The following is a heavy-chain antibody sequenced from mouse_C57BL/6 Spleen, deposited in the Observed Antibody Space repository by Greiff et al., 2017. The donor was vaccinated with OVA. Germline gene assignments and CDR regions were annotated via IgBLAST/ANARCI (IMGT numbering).Heavy chain of an antibody. CDR3: ARGPGLVAY. Sequence: QVQLQQPGAELVRPGSSVKLSCKASGYTFTSYWMHWVKQRPIQGLEWIGNIDPSDIETHYNQKFKDKATLTVDKSSSTAYMQLSSLTSEDSAVYYCARGPGLVAYWGQGTLVTVSA. J-gene: IGHJ3*01. CDR1: GYTFTSYW. CDR2: IDPSDIET. V-gene: IGHV1-52*01. D-gene: IGHD3-3*01.